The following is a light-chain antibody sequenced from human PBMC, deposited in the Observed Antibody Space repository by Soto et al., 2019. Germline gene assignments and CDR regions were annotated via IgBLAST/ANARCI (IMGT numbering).Light chain of an antibody. CDR2: NNN. CDR1: TSNLGSNY. CDR3: AAWDDSLSVVV. Sequence: QSVLTQPPSASGTPGQRVTISCSGSTSNLGSNYVYWYQQFPGTAPKLLIYNNNQRPSGVPDRFSGSKSGTSASLAISGPRSEDEADYYCAAWDDSLSVVVFGGGTQLTVL. V-gene: IGLV1-47*02. J-gene: IGLJ3*02.